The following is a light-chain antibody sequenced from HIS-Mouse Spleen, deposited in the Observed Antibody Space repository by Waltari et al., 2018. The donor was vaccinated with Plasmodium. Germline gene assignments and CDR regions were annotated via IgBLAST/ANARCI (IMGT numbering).Light chain of an antibody. CDR1: QSISSY. Sequence: IQMTQSPSSLSASVGARVTITCRASQSISSYLNWYQQKPGKAPKLMIYAASSLQSGVPSRFSGSGSGTDFTLTISSLQPEDFATDYGQQSYSTPQRTFGGGTKVEIK. CDR3: QQSYSTPQRT. CDR2: AAS. J-gene: IGKJ4*02. V-gene: IGKV1-39*01.